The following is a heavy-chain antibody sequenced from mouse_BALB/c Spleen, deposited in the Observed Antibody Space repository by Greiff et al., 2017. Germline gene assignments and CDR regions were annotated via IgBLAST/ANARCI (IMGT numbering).Heavy chain of an antibody. D-gene: IGHD2-5*01. CDR2: IDPETGGT. J-gene: IGHJ3*01. Sequence: VQLQQSGAELVRPGASVTLSCKASGYTFTDYEMHWVKQTPVHGLEWIGAIDPETGGTAYNQKFKGKATLTADKSSSTAYMELRSLTSEDSAVYYCTRGSNYVFAYWGQGTLVTVSA. CDR1: GYTFTDYE. CDR3: TRGSNYVFAY. V-gene: IGHV1-15*01.